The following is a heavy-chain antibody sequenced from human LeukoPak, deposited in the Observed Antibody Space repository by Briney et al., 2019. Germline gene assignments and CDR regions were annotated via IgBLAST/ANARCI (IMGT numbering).Heavy chain of an antibody. V-gene: IGHV3-30-3*01. Sequence: GGSLRLSCAASGFTFSSYAMSWVRQAPGKGLEWVAVISYDGSNKYYADSVKGRFTISRDNSKNTLYLQMNSLRAEDTAVYYCARETTAGGFDYWGQGTLVTVSS. D-gene: IGHD1-1*01. CDR2: ISYDGSNK. J-gene: IGHJ4*02. CDR1: GFTFSSYA. CDR3: ARETTAGGFDY.